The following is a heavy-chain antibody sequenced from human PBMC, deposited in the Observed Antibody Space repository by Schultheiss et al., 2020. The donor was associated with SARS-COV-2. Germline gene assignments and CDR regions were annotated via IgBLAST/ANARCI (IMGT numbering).Heavy chain of an antibody. CDR3: ARAYGSGWYDH. Sequence: LRLSCAISGDSVSSKSVAWNWIRQSPSRGLEWLGRTYYRSKWYYDYAVSVKSRIIINPDTSRNQLSLQLNSVTGEDTAVYYCARAYGSGWYDHWGQVTLVTVSS. CDR1: GDSVSSKSVA. J-gene: IGHJ5*02. D-gene: IGHD2-15*01. CDR2: TYYRSKWYY. V-gene: IGHV6-1*01.